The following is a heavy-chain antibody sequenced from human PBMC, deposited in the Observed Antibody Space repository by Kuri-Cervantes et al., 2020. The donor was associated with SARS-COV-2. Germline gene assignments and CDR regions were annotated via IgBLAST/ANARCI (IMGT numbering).Heavy chain of an antibody. D-gene: IGHD5-24*01. V-gene: IGHV4-34*01. J-gene: IGHJ4*02. CDR3: ARTEFVEMATMALAY. Sequence: ESLKISCAASGFTFSNAWMSWIRQPPGKGLEWIGEINHSGSTNYNPSLKSRVTISVDTSKNQFSLKLSSVTAADTAVYYCARTEFVEMATMALAYWGQGTLVTVSS. CDR1: GFTFSNAW. CDR2: INHSGST.